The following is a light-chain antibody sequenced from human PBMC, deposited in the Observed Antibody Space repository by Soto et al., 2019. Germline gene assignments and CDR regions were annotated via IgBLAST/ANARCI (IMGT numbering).Light chain of an antibody. J-gene: IGLJ1*01. V-gene: IGLV2-14*01. Sequence: QSALTQPASVSGSPGQSITVSCTGTSSDIGVYNYVSWYQQHPGKAPKVMIYDVSNRPSGVSNRFSGSKSGNTASLTISGLQADDEADYYCSSYTINSTLVFGTGTKDTVL. CDR1: SSDIGVYNY. CDR3: SSYTINSTLV. CDR2: DVS.